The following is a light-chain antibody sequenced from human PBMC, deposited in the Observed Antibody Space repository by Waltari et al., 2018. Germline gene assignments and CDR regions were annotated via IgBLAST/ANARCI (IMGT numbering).Light chain of an antibody. Sequence: QSALTQPASVSGSPGQSITVSCTGTSSDIGTYNYVSWYQQHPGKAPKLMIYDVSSRPSGVSNRFSGSKSGNTASLTISGRQAEDEADYYCDSKSSSSPHVFGTGTKVTVL. J-gene: IGLJ1*01. V-gene: IGLV2-14*03. CDR2: DVS. CDR3: DSKSSSSPHV. CDR1: SSDIGTYNY.